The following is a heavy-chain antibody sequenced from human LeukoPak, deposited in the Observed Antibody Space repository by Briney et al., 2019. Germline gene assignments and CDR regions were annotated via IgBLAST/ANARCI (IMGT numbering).Heavy chain of an antibody. V-gene: IGHV1-2*02. CDR2: INPNSGGT. Sequence: GSVKVSCEASGYTFTGYYMHWVRQAPGQGLEWMGWINPNSGGTNYAQKFQGRVTMTRDTSISTAYMELSRLRSDDTAVYYCAREESTEYYDFWSGYPRWGQGTLVTVSS. D-gene: IGHD3-3*01. CDR3: AREESTEYYDFWSGYPR. CDR1: GYTFTGYY. J-gene: IGHJ4*02.